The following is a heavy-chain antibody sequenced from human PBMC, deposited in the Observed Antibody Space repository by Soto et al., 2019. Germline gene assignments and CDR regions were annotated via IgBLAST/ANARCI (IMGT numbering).Heavy chain of an antibody. CDR1: GGTFSSYA. D-gene: IGHD2-2*01. J-gene: IGHJ1*01. CDR2: IIPIFGTA. CDR3: ARSDIVVVPAASPAEYFQH. V-gene: IGHV1-69*13. Sequence: SVKVSCKASGGTFSSYAISWVRQAPGQGLEWMGGIIPIFGTANYAQKFQGRVTITADESTSTAYMELSSLRSEDTAVYYCARSDIVVVPAASPAEYFQHWGQGTLVTVSS.